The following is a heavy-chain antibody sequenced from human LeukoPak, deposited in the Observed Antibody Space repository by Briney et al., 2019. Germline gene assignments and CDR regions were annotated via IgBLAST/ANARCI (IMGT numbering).Heavy chain of an antibody. CDR2: XXPDXXDX. CDR3: ARPPYGGKYYYGMDV. V-gene: IGHV5-51*01. D-gene: IGHD4-23*01. CDR1: GXXXXXXX. Sequence: GESLKISCKXXGXXXXXXXXXWXXXXXXXXLXWXXXXXPDXXDXRYSXSFXGHVXXSADKSISTAYLQWSSLKASDTAXYYCARPPYGGKYYYGMDVWGQGTTVTVSS. J-gene: IGHJ6*02.